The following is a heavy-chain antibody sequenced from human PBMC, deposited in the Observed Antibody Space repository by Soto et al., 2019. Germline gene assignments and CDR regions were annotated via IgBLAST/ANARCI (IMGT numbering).Heavy chain of an antibody. CDR3: ARGPDDSDVPRWDY. J-gene: IGHJ4*02. CDR1: GYTFNRFY. V-gene: IGHV1-46*02. D-gene: IGHD4-17*01. Sequence: QVQLVQSGAEVRKPGASVRLSCKASGYTFNRFYLHWVRQALGQGLEWMGIINTRGGTTAYTQNFRGTLTVTRDTSTSTINMELSNIRSEDTAVYYSARGPDDSDVPRWDYWGQGTRVTVSS. CDR2: INTRGGTT.